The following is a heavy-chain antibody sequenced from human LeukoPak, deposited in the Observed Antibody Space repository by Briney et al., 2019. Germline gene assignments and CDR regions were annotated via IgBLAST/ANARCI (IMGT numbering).Heavy chain of an antibody. CDR1: GFTFSSYW. J-gene: IGHJ4*02. CDR3: ARDYHGYCDY. CDR2: IKQDGSEK. V-gene: IGHV3-7*04. D-gene: IGHD1-14*01. Sequence: GGCLRPSCAASGFTFSSYWMRWVRRAPGKGPEWVANIKQDGSEKYYVDSVKGRFTISRDNAKNSLYLQTNSLRAEDTAVYYCARDYHGYCDYWGQGTLVTVSS.